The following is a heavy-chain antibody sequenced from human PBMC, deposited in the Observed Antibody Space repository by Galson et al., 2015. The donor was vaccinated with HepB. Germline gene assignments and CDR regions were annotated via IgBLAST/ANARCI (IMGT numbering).Heavy chain of an antibody. D-gene: IGHD2-2*01. Sequence: SLRLSCAASGFTFSSFSMNWVRRAPGKGLEWVSSISTSGSYISYADSVKGRFTISRDNAKNSLSLQMDSLRAEDTAVYYCARDQGYCSGTSCPNWFDSWGQGTLVTVSS. CDR1: GFTFSSFS. CDR3: ARDQGYCSGTSCPNWFDS. J-gene: IGHJ5*01. V-gene: IGHV3-21*01. CDR2: ISTSGSYI.